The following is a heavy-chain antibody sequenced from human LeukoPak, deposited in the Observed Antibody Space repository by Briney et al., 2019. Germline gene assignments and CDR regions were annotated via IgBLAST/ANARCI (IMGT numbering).Heavy chain of an antibody. D-gene: IGHD6-19*01. CDR1: GFTFSSYA. V-gene: IGHV3-23*01. CDR2: ISGSGGST. J-gene: IGHJ5*02. CDR3: ARDLRSSGWYPHWFDP. Sequence: PGASLRLSCAASGFTFSSYAMSWVRQAPGKGLEWVSAISGSGGSTYYADSVKGRFTISRDNSKNTLYLQMNSLRAEDTAVYYCARDLRSSGWYPHWFDPWGQGTLVTVSS.